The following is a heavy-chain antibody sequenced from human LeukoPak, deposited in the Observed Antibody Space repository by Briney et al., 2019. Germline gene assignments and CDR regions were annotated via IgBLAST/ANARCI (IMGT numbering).Heavy chain of an antibody. Sequence: ETLSLTCAVYGGSFSGYYWSWVRQAPGKGLEWVSVIYSGGSTYYADSVKGRFTISRDNSKNTLYLQMNSLRAEDTAVYYCARERVGYCSGGSCYSDYWGQGTLVTVSS. CDR2: IYSGGST. CDR1: GGSFSGYY. J-gene: IGHJ4*01. D-gene: IGHD2-15*01. V-gene: IGHV3-66*01. CDR3: ARERVGYCSGGSCYSDY.